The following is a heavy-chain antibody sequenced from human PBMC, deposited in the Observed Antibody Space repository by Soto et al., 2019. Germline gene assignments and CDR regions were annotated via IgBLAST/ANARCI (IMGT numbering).Heavy chain of an antibody. CDR3: AKEAWYYYDSSGQPNYYFDY. CDR2: ISYDGSNK. Sequence: GGSLRLSCAASGFTFSSYGMHWVRQAPGKGLEWVAVISYDGSNKYYADSVKGRFTISRDNSKNTLYLQMNSLRAEGTAVYYCAKEAWYYYDSSGQPNYYFDYWGQGTLVTVSS. V-gene: IGHV3-30*18. D-gene: IGHD3-22*01. J-gene: IGHJ4*02. CDR1: GFTFSSYG.